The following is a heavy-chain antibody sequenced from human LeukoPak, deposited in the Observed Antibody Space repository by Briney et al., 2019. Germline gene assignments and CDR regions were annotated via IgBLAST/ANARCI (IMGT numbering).Heavy chain of an antibody. CDR3: ASVYCSSTSCYSSRYYYYMDV. CDR1: GGTFISYA. J-gene: IGHJ6*03. CDR2: IIPIFGTA. Sequence: ASVKVSCKASGGTFISYAISWVRQAPGQGLEWMGGIIPIFGTANYAQKFQGRVTITADESTSTAYMELSSLRSEDTAVYYCASVYCSSTSCYSSRYYYYMDVWGKGTTVTVSS. D-gene: IGHD2-2*01. V-gene: IGHV1-69*13.